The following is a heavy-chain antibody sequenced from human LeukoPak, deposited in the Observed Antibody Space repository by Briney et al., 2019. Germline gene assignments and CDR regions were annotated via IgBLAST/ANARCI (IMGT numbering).Heavy chain of an antibody. CDR2: IYYSGST. V-gene: IGHV4-61*01. CDR1: GGSISSGSYY. J-gene: IGHJ4*02. Sequence: PSQTLSLTCTVSGGSISSGSYYWSWIRQPPGKGLEWIGYIYYSGSTNYSPSLKSRVTISVDTSKNQFSLKLSSVTAADTALYYCARGGRDGYNLDYWGQGTLVTVSS. D-gene: IGHD5-24*01. CDR3: ARGGRDGYNLDY.